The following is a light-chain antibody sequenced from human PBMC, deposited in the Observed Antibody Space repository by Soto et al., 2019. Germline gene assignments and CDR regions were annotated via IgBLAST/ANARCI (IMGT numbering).Light chain of an antibody. Sequence: QSALTQPRSVSGSPGQSVTISCTGTNSDVGTYNYVSWYQQHPGKAPKLMIYEGNKRPSGVSNRFSASKSGNTASLTISGLQAEDEADYYCCAYAGSNTLVFGGGTKLTVL. CDR3: CAYAGSNTLV. J-gene: IGLJ2*01. V-gene: IGLV2-23*01. CDR2: EGN. CDR1: NSDVGTYNY.